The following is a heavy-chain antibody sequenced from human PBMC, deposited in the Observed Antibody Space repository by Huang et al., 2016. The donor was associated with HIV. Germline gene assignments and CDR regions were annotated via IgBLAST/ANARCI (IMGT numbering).Heavy chain of an antibody. CDR1: GGSISGSRYY. D-gene: IGHD6-19*01. CDR3: ARGQSGPSQWRASLGNYYYYMDV. CDR2: IYYGGAS. J-gene: IGHJ6*03. V-gene: IGHV4-39*01. Sequence: QLQLQESGPGPVKPSATLSLTCSVSGGSISGSRYYWGWIRQPPGKGLEWIGSIYYGGASHNSRSLKSRVTISVDTSKNQFSLKLSSVTAADTAVYYCARGQSGPSQWRASLGNYYYYMDVWGKGTTVTVSS.